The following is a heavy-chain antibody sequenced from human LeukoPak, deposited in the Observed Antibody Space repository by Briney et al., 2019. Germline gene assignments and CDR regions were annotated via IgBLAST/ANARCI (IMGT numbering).Heavy chain of an antibody. Sequence: SETLSLTCAVYGGSFSGYYWSWIRQPPGKGLEWIGEINHSGSTNYNPSLKSRVTISVDTSKNQFSLKLSSVTAVDTAVYYCARDLGDYYDSSGTFDYWGQGALVTVSS. V-gene: IGHV4-34*01. CDR3: ARDLGDYYDSSGTFDY. J-gene: IGHJ4*02. CDR1: GGSFSGYY. D-gene: IGHD3-22*01. CDR2: INHSGST.